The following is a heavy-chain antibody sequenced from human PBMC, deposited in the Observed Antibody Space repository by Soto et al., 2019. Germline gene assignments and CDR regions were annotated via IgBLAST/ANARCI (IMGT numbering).Heavy chain of an antibody. CDR3: MAVGYCSSTSCYTNYYMDV. V-gene: IGHV3-48*01. CDR2: ISSSSSTI. CDR1: GFTFSSYS. J-gene: IGHJ6*03. Sequence: GGSLRLSCAASGFTFSSYSMNWVRQAPGKGLEWVSYISSSSSTIYYADSVKGRFTISRDNAKNSLYLQMNSLRAEDTAVYYCMAVGYCSSTSCYTNYYMDVWGKGTTVTVSS. D-gene: IGHD2-2*02.